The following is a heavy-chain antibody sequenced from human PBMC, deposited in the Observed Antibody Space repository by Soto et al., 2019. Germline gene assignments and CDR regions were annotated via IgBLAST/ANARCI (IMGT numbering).Heavy chain of an antibody. V-gene: IGHV4-39*01. CDR2: IYYSGTT. J-gene: IGHJ6*03. CDR1: GDSISSSSHY. D-gene: IGHD3-10*01. Sequence: QLQLQESGPGLVKPSETLSLTCTVSGDSISSSSHYWSWIRQPSGKGLEWIGSIYYSGTTYYNPSLKSRVTISVDTSTSQFSLKLSSVTAADTAAYYCARGITTVWGATIYYYYMDVWGKGTTVTVSS. CDR3: ARGITTVWGATIYYYYMDV.